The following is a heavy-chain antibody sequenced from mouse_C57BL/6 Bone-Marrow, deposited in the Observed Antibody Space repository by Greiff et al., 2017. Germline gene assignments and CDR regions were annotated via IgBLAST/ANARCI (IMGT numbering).Heavy chain of an antibody. V-gene: IGHV1-69*01. CDR3: ARSLYYGSSYNY. CDR2: IDPSGSYT. J-gene: IGHJ2*01. CDR1: GYTFTSYW. Sequence: QVQLQQPGAELVMPGASVKLSCKASGYTFTSYWMHWVKQRPGQGLEWIGEIDPSGSYTNYNQKFKGKATLTVDKSSSTAYMQLSNLTSEDSAVYYCARSLYYGSSYNYWGQGTTLTVSS. D-gene: IGHD1-1*01.